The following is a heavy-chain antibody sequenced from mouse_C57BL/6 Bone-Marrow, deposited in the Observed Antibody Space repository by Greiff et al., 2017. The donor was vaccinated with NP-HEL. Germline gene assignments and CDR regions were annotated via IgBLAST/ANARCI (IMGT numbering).Heavy chain of an antibody. J-gene: IGHJ4*01. Sequence: VQLQQSGAELAKPGASVKLSCKASGYTFTSYWMHWVKQRHGQGLEWIGYITPSSGDTKYNQKFKDKATLTADKSSSSAYMQLSILTDEDSAVYYCAIYMSSTRTSAMDYLGQGTSVTVSS. D-gene: IGHD4-1*02. CDR1: GYTFTSYW. CDR3: AIYMSSTRTSAMDY. V-gene: IGHV1-7*01. CDR2: ITPSSGDT.